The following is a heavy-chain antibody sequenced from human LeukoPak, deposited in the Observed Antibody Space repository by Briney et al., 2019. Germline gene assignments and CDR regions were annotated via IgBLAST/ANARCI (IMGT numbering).Heavy chain of an antibody. D-gene: IGHD3-16*01. CDR3: ARTSDGAYYFDY. V-gene: IGHV4-4*02. J-gene: IGHJ4*02. CDR1: GGSISSSNW. Sequence: PSETLSLTCAVSGGSISSSNWWSWVRQPPGKGLDWIGEIYHSGSTNYNPSLKSRVTISVDKSKNQFSLKLSSVTAADTAVYYCARTSDGAYYFDYWGQGTLVTVSS. CDR2: IYHSGST.